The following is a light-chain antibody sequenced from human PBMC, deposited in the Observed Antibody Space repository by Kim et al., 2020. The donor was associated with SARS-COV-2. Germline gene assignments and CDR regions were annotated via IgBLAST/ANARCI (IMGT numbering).Light chain of an antibody. Sequence: EIVLTQSPATLTLSPGERATLSCRASQSVSSYLAWYQQKPGQAPRLLIYDASNRATGIPDRFSGSGSGTDFTLTISSLEPEDFAVYYCQQRSNSPPTFGQGTRLEIK. CDR3: QQRSNSPPT. V-gene: IGKV3-11*01. J-gene: IGKJ5*01. CDR2: DAS. CDR1: QSVSSY.